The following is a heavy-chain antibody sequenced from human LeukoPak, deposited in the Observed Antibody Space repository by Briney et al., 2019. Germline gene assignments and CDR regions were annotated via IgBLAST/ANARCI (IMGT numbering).Heavy chain of an antibody. Sequence: SETLSLTCTVSGGSISSGSYYWGWIRQPPGKGLEWIGSIYYSGSTYYDPSLKSRVTISVDTSKNQFSLKLSSVTAADTAVYYCARLTIYASGEDSWGQGTLVTVSS. D-gene: IGHD2/OR15-2a*01. CDR2: IYYSGST. CDR3: ARLTIYASGEDS. V-gene: IGHV4-39*01. CDR1: GGSISSGSYY. J-gene: IGHJ4*02.